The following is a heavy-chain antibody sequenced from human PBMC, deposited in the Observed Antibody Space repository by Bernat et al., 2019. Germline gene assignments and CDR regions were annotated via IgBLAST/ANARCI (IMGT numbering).Heavy chain of an antibody. CDR1: GFIFSSSY. D-gene: IGHD1-14*01. Sequence: EVQLVESGGGVVQPGGSLRLSCTASGFIFSSSYMTWVRQAPGKGPEWVAIMNQDGREKTYVDSVKGRFSISRDNAKKSLYLQMSSLRVEDTALYYCARDPEWGALDIWGQGTMVTVSS. CDR3: ARDPEWGALDI. V-gene: IGHV3-7*03. J-gene: IGHJ3*02. CDR2: MNQDGREK.